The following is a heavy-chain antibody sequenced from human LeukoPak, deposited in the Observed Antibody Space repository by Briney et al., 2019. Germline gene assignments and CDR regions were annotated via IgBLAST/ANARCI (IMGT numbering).Heavy chain of an antibody. CDR2: IWYDGSNK. D-gene: IGHD3-22*01. CDR1: GFTFSNYG. J-gene: IGHJ4*02. Sequence: SWGSLRLSCAASGFTFSNYGMHWVRQAPGKGLEWVAVIWYDGSNKYYADSVKGRFIISRDNSKNTLYLQMNSLSAEATAVYYCAREGRYYDSSGYLFDYWGQGTLVIVSS. V-gene: IGHV3-33*01. CDR3: AREGRYYDSSGYLFDY.